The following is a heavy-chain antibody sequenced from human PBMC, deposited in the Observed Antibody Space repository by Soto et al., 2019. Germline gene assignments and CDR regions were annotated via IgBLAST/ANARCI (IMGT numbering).Heavy chain of an antibody. CDR1: GGSISSGAYY. J-gene: IGHJ5*02. V-gene: IGHV4-31*03. D-gene: IGHD2-15*01. Sequence: QVQLQESGPGLVKPSQTLSLTCTVSGGSISSGAYYWSWIRQHPGKGLEWIGYIYYSGSTYYNPSLKSRVTISVDTSKNQFSLKLSSVTAADTAIYYCARGGSEVDPLHWFDPWGQGTLVTVSS. CDR3: ARGGSEVDPLHWFDP. CDR2: IYYSGST.